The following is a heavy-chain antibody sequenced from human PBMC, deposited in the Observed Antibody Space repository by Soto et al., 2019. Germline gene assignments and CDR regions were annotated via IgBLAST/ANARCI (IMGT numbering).Heavy chain of an antibody. CDR1: GGTFSSYA. CDR2: IIPIFGTA. J-gene: IGHJ6*02. V-gene: IGHV1-69*13. CDR3: ARDFGDNWNDASRVYYYYYGMDV. Sequence: SVKVSFKASGGTFSSYAISWVRQAPGQGLEWMGGIIPIFGTANYAQKFQGRVTITADESTSTAYMELSSLRSEDTAVYYCARDFGDNWNDASRVYYYYYGMDVWGQGTTVTVSS. D-gene: IGHD1-20*01.